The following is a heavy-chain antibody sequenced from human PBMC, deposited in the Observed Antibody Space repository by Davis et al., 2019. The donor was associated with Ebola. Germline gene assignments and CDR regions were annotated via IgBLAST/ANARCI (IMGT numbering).Heavy chain of an antibody. J-gene: IGHJ6*02. CDR1: GFTFSSYG. CDR3: ARKRYDGNYYGMDV. Sequence: PGGSLRLSCAASGFTFSSYGMHWVRQAPGKGLEWVAVISYDGSNKYYADSVKGRFTISRDNAKNSLYLQMNSLRAEDTAVYYCARKRYDGNYYGMDVWGQGTTVTVSS. D-gene: IGHD3-22*01. CDR2: ISYDGSNK. V-gene: IGHV3-30*03.